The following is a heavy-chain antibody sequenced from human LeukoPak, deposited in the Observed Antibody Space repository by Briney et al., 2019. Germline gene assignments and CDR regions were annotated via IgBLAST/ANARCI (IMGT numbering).Heavy chain of an antibody. Sequence: ASVKVSCKASGYTFTSYDINWVRQATGQGLEWMGWMNPNSGNTGYAQKFQGRVTMTRNTSISTAYMELSSLRSEDTAVYYCARCGKDTIVPYYYYYMDVWGKGTTVTVSS. CDR2: MNPNSGNT. CDR1: GYTFTSYD. D-gene: IGHD3-3*01. CDR3: ARCGKDTIVPYYYYYMDV. V-gene: IGHV1-8*01. J-gene: IGHJ6*03.